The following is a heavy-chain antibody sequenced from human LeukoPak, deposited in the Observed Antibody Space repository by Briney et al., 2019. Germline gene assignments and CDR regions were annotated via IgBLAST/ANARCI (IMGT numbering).Heavy chain of an antibody. Sequence: GGSLRLSCAASGFTFSSYAMHWVRQAPGKGLEWVAVISYDGSNKYYADSVKGRFTISRDNSKNTLYLQMNSLRAEDTAVYYCARASKAGYTAMVPLDYWGQGTLVTVS. CDR2: ISYDGSNK. CDR1: GFTFSSYA. V-gene: IGHV3-30-3*01. D-gene: IGHD5-18*01. CDR3: ARASKAGYTAMVPLDY. J-gene: IGHJ4*02.